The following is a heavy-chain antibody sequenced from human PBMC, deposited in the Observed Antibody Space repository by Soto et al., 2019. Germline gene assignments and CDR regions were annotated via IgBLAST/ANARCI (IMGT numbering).Heavy chain of an antibody. J-gene: IGHJ4*02. Sequence: GGSLRLSCVGSGFTFTNAWMNWVRQAPGKGLEWVGRFKSKHAGGTLDYAAPVKGRFTFSRDESRNTVSLQMNSLRSEDTAVYYCATGGGDLGFDFWGQGTLVTVSS. CDR3: ATGGGDLGFDF. V-gene: IGHV3-15*07. CDR2: FKSKHAGGTL. D-gene: IGHD2-21*01. CDR1: GFTFTNAW.